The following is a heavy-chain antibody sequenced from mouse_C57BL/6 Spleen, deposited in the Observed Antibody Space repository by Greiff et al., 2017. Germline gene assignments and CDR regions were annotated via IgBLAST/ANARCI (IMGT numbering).Heavy chain of an antibody. CDR1: GYTFTNYW. CDR2: IYPGGGYT. Sequence: QVQLKQSGAELVRPGTSVKMSCKASGYTFTNYWIGWAKQRPGHGLEWIGDIYPGGGYTNYNEKFKGKATLTADKSSSTAYMQFSSLTSEGSAIYYGARRVDSQAWFAYGGQGTLVTVSA. V-gene: IGHV1-63*01. D-gene: IGHD1-1*02. CDR3: ARRVDSQAWFAY. J-gene: IGHJ3*01.